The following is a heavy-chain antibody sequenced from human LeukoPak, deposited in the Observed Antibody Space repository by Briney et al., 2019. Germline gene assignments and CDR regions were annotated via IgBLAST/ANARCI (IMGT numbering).Heavy chain of an antibody. V-gene: IGHV1-2*02. Sequence: ASVKVSCKASGYTFTGYYIHWVRQAPGQGLEWMGWINPNSGGTNYAQKFQGRVTMTRDTSISTAYMELSRLRSDDTAVYYCAIGVIAAAGYDYWGQGTLVTVSS. CDR3: AIGVIAAAGYDY. J-gene: IGHJ4*02. CDR1: GYTFTGYY. CDR2: INPNSGGT. D-gene: IGHD6-13*01.